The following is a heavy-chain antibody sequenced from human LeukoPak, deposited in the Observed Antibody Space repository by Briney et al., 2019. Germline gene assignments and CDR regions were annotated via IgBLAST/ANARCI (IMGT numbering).Heavy chain of an antibody. CDR1: GGTFSSYA. J-gene: IGHJ3*02. D-gene: IGHD1-26*01. V-gene: IGHV1-69*05. CDR3: ARDMSGSYLAPDAFDI. Sequence: GASVKVSCKASGGTFSSYAISWMRQAPGQGLEWMGRIIPIFGTANYARKFQGRVTITTDESTSTAYMELSSLRSEDTAVYYCARDMSGSYLAPDAFDIWGQGTMVTVSS. CDR2: IIPIFGTA.